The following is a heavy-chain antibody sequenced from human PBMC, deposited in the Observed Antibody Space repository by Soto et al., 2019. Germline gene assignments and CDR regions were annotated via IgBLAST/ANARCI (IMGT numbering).Heavy chain of an antibody. Sequence: GASVKVSCKASGYTFTGYCMHWVRQAPGQGLEWMGWINPNSGGTNYAQKFQGWVTMTRDTSISTAYMELSSLRSEDTAVYYCAREGLVLVPTTVNSDYYYYAMDVWGQGTTVTVSS. V-gene: IGHV1-2*04. D-gene: IGHD2-2*01. CDR1: GYTFTGYC. J-gene: IGHJ6*02. CDR2: INPNSGGT. CDR3: AREGLVLVPTTVNSDYYYYAMDV.